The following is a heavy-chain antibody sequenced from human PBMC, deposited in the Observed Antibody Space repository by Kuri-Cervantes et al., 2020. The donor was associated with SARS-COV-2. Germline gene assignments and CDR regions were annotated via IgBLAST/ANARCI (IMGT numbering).Heavy chain of an antibody. CDR3: ARVMLLNSMIVVVHGFDI. Sequence: SVKVSCKASGGTFSSYAISWVRQAPGQGLEWMGGIIPIFGTANYAQKFQGRVTITADKSTSTAYMELSSLRSEDTAVYYCARVMLLNSMIVVVHGFDIWGQGPMVPVSS. V-gene: IGHV1-69*06. D-gene: IGHD3-22*01. CDR2: IIPIFGTA. CDR1: GGTFSSYA. J-gene: IGHJ3*02.